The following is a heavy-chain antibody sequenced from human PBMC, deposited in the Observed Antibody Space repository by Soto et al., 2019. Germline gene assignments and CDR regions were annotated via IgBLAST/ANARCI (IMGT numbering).Heavy chain of an antibody. Sequence: QVQLVQSGGEVKKPGASVKLSCTASGYTFTSYGISWVRQAPGQGLEWMGWISAYNGKTNCAQNVQGRVTMTTDTSTRTAYMDLRSLRSDDTAVYYCARGGDVNNYHGMDVWGQGTTVTVSS. CDR2: ISAYNGKT. V-gene: IGHV1-18*01. CDR3: ARGGDVNNYHGMDV. CDR1: GYTFTSYG. D-gene: IGHD5-12*01. J-gene: IGHJ6*02.